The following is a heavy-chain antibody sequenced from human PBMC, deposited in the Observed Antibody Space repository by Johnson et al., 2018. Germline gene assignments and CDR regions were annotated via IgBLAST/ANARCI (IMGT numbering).Heavy chain of an antibody. J-gene: IGHJ6*02. Sequence: QVQLVESGAEVKKPGASVKVSCKASGYTFTSYDINWVRQATGQGLEWMGWMNPNSGNTGYAQKFQGRVTMTRNTSLSTAYMELGSLRSEDTAVYYCARGGDYYGSGSYNGMDVWGQGTTVTVSS. V-gene: IGHV1-8*01. CDR2: MNPNSGNT. CDR1: GYTFTSYD. CDR3: ARGGDYYGSGSYNGMDV. D-gene: IGHD3-10*01.